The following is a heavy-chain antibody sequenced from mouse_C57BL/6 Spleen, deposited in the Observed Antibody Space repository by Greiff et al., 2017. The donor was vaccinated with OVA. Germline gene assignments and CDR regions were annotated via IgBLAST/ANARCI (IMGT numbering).Heavy chain of an antibody. V-gene: IGHV1-26*01. Sequence: VQLQQSGPELVKPGASVKISCKASGYTFTDYYMNWVKQSHGKSLEWIGDINPNNGGTSYNQKFKGKATLTVDKSSSTAYMELRSLTSEDSAVYYCASPSYYSNLGAMDYWGQGTSVTVSS. CDR3: ASPSYYSNLGAMDY. D-gene: IGHD2-5*01. CDR1: GYTFTDYY. J-gene: IGHJ4*01. CDR2: INPNNGGT.